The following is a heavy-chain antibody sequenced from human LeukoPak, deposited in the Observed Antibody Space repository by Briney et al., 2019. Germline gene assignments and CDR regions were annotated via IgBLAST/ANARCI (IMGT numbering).Heavy chain of an antibody. J-gene: IGHJ6*02. CDR3: ASGDSSGPIPYYYYGMDV. CDR1: GGTFSSYT. V-gene: IGHV1-69*02. CDR2: IIPILGIA. D-gene: IGHD3-22*01. Sequence: ASVKVSCKASGGTFSSYTISWVRQAPGQGLEWMGRIIPILGIANYAQKFQGRVTITADKSTSTAYMELSSLRSEDTTVYYCASGDSSGPIPYYYYGMDVWGQGTTVTVSS.